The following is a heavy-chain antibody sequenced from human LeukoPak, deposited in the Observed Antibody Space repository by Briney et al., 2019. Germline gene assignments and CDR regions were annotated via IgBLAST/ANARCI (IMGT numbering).Heavy chain of an antibody. D-gene: IGHD6-6*01. Sequence: GGSLRLSCAASGFTFDDYAMHWVRQAPGKGLEWVAVISYDGSNKYYADSVKGRFTISRDNSKNTLYLQMNSLRAEDTAVYYCARAKYSSSSSAFDIWGQGTMVTVSS. CDR1: GFTFDDYA. J-gene: IGHJ3*02. CDR3: ARAKYSSSSSAFDI. V-gene: IGHV3-30*04. CDR2: ISYDGSNK.